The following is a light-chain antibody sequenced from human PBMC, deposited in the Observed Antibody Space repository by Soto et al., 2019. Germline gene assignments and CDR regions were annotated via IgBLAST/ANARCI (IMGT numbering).Light chain of an antibody. CDR1: QSVRSSY. CDR3: QQYGSSTLT. J-gene: IGKJ1*01. Sequence: EVVFTQSPATLSLSPGERASLSCRASQSVRSSYLSCYQQTPGQTPRLVXDASSSRATGIPDRLSGSGSGTDFSLTISRLEAEYFAVYYCQQYGSSTLTFGQGTKVDIK. CDR2: ASS. V-gene: IGKV3-20*01.